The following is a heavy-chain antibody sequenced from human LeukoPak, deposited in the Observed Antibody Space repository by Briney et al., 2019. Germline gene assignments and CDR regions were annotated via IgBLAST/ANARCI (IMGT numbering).Heavy chain of an antibody. J-gene: IGHJ4*02. Sequence: GGSLRLSCAASGFTFSSYAMSWVRQAPGKGPEWVSAISGSGGSTYYADSVKGRFTISRDNSKNTLYLQMNSLRAEDTAVYYCAKDAPDCSSTSCYADYWGQGTLVTVSS. CDR2: ISGSGGST. V-gene: IGHV3-23*01. D-gene: IGHD2-2*01. CDR3: AKDAPDCSSTSCYADY. CDR1: GFTFSSYA.